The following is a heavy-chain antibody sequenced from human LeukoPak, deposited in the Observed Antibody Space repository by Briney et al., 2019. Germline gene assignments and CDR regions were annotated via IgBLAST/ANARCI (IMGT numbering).Heavy chain of an antibody. CDR3: ARALSRRPLSYFDY. CDR2: INPNSGGT. J-gene: IGHJ4*02. V-gene: IGHV1-2*02. D-gene: IGHD3-16*02. Sequence: ASVKVSCQASGYTFRGYYMHWVRQAPGQGLEWMGWINPNSGGTNYAQKFQGRVTMTRDTSISTAYMELSRLRSDDTAVYYCARALSRRPLSYFDYWGQGTLVTVSS. CDR1: GYTFRGYY.